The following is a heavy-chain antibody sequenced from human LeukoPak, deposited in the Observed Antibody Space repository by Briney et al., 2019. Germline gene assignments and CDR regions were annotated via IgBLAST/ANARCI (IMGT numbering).Heavy chain of an antibody. V-gene: IGHV4-59*01. CDR3: ARKTTGTMSPYFDY. Sequence: SETLSLTCTVSGVSISGSYWSWIGQLPGKGLEWIGYIYYSGSTNYNPSLKSRVTISVDTSRNQFSLKLSSVTAADTAVYYCARKTTGTMSPYFDYWGQGTLVTVSS. CDR1: GVSISGSY. D-gene: IGHD1-1*01. CDR2: IYYSGST. J-gene: IGHJ4*02.